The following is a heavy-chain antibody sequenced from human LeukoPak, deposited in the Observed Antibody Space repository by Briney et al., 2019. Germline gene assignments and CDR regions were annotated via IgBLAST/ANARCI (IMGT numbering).Heavy chain of an antibody. V-gene: IGHV3-7*01. CDR3: ARSRVETSWSPNQV. J-gene: IGHJ4*02. CDR2: INQDGSEK. D-gene: IGHD3-3*01. CDR1: GFTLSRHW. Sequence: GGSLRLSCAASGFTLSRHWMSWVRQAPGKGREWVANINQDGSEKYYVDSVKCGFTISRDTTKNSLYLHMNTVRAEDTGVYYYARSRVETSWSPNQVWGQGTLVTVSS.